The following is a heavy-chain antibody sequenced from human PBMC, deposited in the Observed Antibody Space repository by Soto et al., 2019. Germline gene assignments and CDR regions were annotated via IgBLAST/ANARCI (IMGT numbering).Heavy chain of an antibody. CDR2: IYPGDSET. CDR3: AKRLGGSPDAWFDP. Sequence: PGESLTISCMGSGCSFSNYWIVWVRQMPGKGLEWMGIIYPGDSETKYSPSFQGQVTISADKSINTAYLQWISLKASDTAMYYCAKRLGGSPDAWFDPWGQGTLLTVSS. CDR1: GCSFSNYW. V-gene: IGHV5-51*01. J-gene: IGHJ5*02. D-gene: IGHD2-15*01.